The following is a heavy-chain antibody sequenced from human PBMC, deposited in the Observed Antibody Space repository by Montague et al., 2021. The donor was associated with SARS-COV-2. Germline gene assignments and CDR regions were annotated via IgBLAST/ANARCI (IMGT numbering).Heavy chain of an antibody. CDR3: VRGRSGYFNPLDY. CDR1: GGSISSETSY. D-gene: IGHD3-3*01. Sequence: SETLSLTCTFSGGSISSETSYWSWIRQPPGKWLEWIGAMSYSGGAYYNPSLKSRVTISVDTSKKQFSLNLSSVTAADTAVFYCVRGRSGYFNPLDYWGQGTLVTVSS. J-gene: IGHJ4*02. V-gene: IGHV4-39*01. CDR2: MSYSGGA.